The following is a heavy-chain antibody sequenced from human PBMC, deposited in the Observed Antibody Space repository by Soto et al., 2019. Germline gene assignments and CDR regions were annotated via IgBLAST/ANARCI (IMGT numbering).Heavy chain of an antibody. CDR2: IYSTGST. CDR3: ARERRDSWPNMFFDF. CDR1: GVSVSRGGYY. J-gene: IGHJ4*02. V-gene: IGHV4-31*03. Sequence: QVQLQESGPGLVKPSQTLSLTCSVSGVSVSRGGYYWSWIRQLPGRGLEWIGYIYSTGSTLYNPSLKSRVALSLDTSKNQFSLNLTSVTAADTAVYYCARERRDSWPNMFFDFWGQGSLVTVSS. D-gene: IGHD3-10*02.